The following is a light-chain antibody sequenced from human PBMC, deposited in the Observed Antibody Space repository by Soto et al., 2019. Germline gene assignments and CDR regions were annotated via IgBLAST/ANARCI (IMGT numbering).Light chain of an antibody. CDR2: DVS. V-gene: IGKV1-5*01. CDR1: QSIGDS. J-gene: IGKJ1*01. Sequence: DIQMTQSPSTLSASVGDRVPITCRASQSIGDSLAWYQQKPGKAPYLLISDVSSLERGVPSRFSGSGSGTEFTLTISSMQPDDFATFYCQQYNGYSRTFGQGTKVEI. CDR3: QQYNGYSRT.